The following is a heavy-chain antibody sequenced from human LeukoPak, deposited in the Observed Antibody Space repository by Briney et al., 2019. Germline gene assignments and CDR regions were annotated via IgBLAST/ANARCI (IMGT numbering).Heavy chain of an antibody. D-gene: IGHD4-17*01. Sequence: SETLSLTCVVYGXSYSAYSWNWIRQSPGKGLEWIGEINHSGSTNSNPSLKSRVTISVDTSKNQFSLKLSSVTAADTAVYYCARVHYGDYAEYFQHWGQGTLVTVSS. CDR2: INHSGST. J-gene: IGHJ1*01. CDR3: ARVHYGDYAEYFQH. V-gene: IGHV4-34*01. CDR1: GXSYSAYS.